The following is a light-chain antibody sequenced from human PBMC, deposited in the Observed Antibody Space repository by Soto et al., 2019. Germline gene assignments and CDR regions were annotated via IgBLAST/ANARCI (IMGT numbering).Light chain of an antibody. CDR3: VLYLGSGISV. CDR1: SGSVSSSNY. Sequence: QTVVTQETSFSVSPGGTVTLTCGLKSGSVSSSNYASWYQQTPGQPPRTVIYSTNIRSSGVPDRFSGSILGNKAALTITGAQAEDECDYYCVLYLGSGISVFGGGTKLTVL. V-gene: IGLV8-61*01. J-gene: IGLJ3*02. CDR2: STN.